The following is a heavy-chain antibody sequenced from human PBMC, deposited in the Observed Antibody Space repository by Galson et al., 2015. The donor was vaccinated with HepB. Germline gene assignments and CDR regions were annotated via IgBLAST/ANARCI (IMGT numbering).Heavy chain of an antibody. CDR1: GYTLTELS. D-gene: IGHD3-3*02. Sequence: SVKVSCKVSGYTLTELSMHWVGQAPGKGLEWMGGFDPEDGETIYAQKFQGRVTMTEDTSTDTAYMELSSLRSEDTAVYYCAGIIRYYYYMDVWGKGTTVTVSS. V-gene: IGHV1-24*01. CDR3: AGIIRYYYYMDV. J-gene: IGHJ6*03. CDR2: FDPEDGET.